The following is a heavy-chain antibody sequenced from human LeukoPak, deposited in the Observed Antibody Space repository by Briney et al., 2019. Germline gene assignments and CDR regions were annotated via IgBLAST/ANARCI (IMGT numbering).Heavy chain of an antibody. CDR1: GDSITSSSYY. V-gene: IGHV4-39*01. CDR2: IYYSGAT. D-gene: IGHD5-18*01. Sequence: SETLSLTCSVSGDSITSSSYYWGWIRQPPGKGLEWIGTIYYSGATYYNPSLKSQVTLSVDTSKNQFSLKLSSVTAADTAVYYCARGKKIQLWFDSVGSWFDSWGQGTLVTVSS. CDR3: ARGKKIQLWFDSVGSWFDS. J-gene: IGHJ5*01.